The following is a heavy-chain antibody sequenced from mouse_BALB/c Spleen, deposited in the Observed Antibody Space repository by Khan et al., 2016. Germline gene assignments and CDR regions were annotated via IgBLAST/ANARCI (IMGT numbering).Heavy chain of an antibody. CDR3: ASGGNCEDYFDY. J-gene: IGHJ2*01. CDR2: INTYTGEP. CDR1: GYTFTNYG. D-gene: IGHD2-1*01. Sequence: QIQLVQSGPELKKPGETVKISCKASGYTFTNYGMNWVKQAPGKGLKWMGWINTYTGEPTYADDFKGRFAFSLETSASHAYLQINNLKDEETATYFCASGGNCEDYFDYWGQGTTLTVSS. V-gene: IGHV9-3-1*01.